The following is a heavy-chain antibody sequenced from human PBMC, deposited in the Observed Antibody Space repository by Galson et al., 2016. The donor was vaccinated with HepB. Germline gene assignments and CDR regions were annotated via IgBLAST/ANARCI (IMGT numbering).Heavy chain of an antibody. CDR2: ISETGNTN. Sequence: SLRLSCAASGFPFSDSDMSWIRQAPGKGLEWLSYISETGNTNFYADSVKGRFTISRDNAKNSLYLQMNSLRADDTAAYFCAIDLVMMEAKTIWGQGTMVTVSS. CDR3: AIDLVMMEAKTI. D-gene: IGHD2-21*01. J-gene: IGHJ3*02. V-gene: IGHV3-11*01. CDR1: GFPFSDSD.